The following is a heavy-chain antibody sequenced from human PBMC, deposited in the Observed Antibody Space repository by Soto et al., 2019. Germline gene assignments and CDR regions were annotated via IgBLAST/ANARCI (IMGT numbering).Heavy chain of an antibody. CDR2: INPSGGGT. J-gene: IGHJ4*02. V-gene: IGHV1-46*01. CDR3: ARDKPFSADY. Sequence: QVQLVQSGTEVKKPGASVQVSCKASGYTFLDFYIHWVRQAPGQELEWMGFINPSGGGTTYAQQFQGRLTITRDTSTSTVYMELITLRSEDTAIYYCARDKPFSADYWGQGTLVT. CDR1: GYTFLDFY. D-gene: IGHD3-3*02.